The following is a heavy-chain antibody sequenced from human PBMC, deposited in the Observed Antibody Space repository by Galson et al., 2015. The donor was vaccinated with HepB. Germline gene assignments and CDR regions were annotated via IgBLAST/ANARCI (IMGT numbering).Heavy chain of an antibody. V-gene: IGHV4-39*01. CDR1: GGFINSSTYS. D-gene: IGHD3-9*01. CDR2: IYYSGST. J-gene: IGHJ3*02. CDR3: ACLYYDILTSYYAFDI. Sequence: ETLSLTCTVSGGFINSSTYSWGWIRQPPGKGLEWIGTIYYSGSTYYNPSLKSRVTISVDTSKNQFSLKLSSVTAADTAMYYCACLYYDILTSYYAFDIWGQGTMVTVSS.